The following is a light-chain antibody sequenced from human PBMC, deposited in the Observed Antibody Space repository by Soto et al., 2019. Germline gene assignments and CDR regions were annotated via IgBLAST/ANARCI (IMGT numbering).Light chain of an antibody. CDR1: QSASTF. CDR2: DAS. J-gene: IGKJ5*01. CDR3: QQLHDYPIT. Sequence: DIQMTQSPSTLSASVGDRGTITCRASQSASTFLAWYQQKPGQAPKLLIYDASTLQSGVPSRFSASGSGTEFALTISGLQPEDFATYYCQQLHDYPITFGQGTRLEIK. V-gene: IGKV1-5*01.